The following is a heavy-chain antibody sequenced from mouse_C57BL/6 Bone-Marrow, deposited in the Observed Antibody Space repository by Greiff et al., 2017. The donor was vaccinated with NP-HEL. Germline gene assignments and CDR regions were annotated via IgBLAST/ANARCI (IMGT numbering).Heavy chain of an antibody. J-gene: IGHJ4*01. CDR2: IDPENGDT. D-gene: IGHD1-1*01. Sequence: VQLKESGAELVRPGASVKLSCTASGFNIKDDYMHWVKQRPGQGLVWIGWIDPENGDTEYASKFQGKATITADTSSNTAYLQLSSLTSEDTAVYYCTSYYYGSSYYYYAMDYWGQGTSVTVSS. V-gene: IGHV14-4*01. CDR3: TSYYYGSSYYYYAMDY. CDR1: GFNIKDDY.